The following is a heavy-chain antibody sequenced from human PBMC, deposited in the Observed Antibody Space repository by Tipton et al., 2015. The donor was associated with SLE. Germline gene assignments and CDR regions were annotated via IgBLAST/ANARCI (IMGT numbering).Heavy chain of an antibody. CDR3: AREAENDSSGGIDAFDI. V-gene: IGHV4-61*01. D-gene: IGHD3-22*01. J-gene: IGHJ3*02. CDR1: GGSISRSSHY. CDR2: IYYSGST. Sequence: TLSLTCTVSGGSISRSSHYWSWIRPPPGKGLAWIGYIYYSGSTNYNPSLKSRVTISVDTSKNQFSLKLSSVTAADTAVYYCAREAENDSSGGIDAFDIWGQGTMVTVSS.